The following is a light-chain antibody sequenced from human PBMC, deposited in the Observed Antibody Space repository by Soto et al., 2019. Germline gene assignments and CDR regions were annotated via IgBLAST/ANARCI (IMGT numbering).Light chain of an antibody. CDR1: SSNIGSRA. CDR3: ATWDDSLNGWV. J-gene: IGLJ3*02. Sequence: QAVVTQPPSASGTPGQRVIISCSGSSSNIGSRAVSWYQQLPGMAPKLLIYANNQRSSGAPDRFSGSKSATSASLAIRGLNSEDESDYYCATWDDSLNGWVFGGGTKLTVL. V-gene: IGLV1-44*01. CDR2: ANN.